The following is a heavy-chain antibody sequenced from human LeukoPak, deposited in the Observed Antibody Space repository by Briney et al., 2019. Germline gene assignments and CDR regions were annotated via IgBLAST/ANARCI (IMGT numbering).Heavy chain of an antibody. Sequence: GGSLRLSCAASGFTFSSYAMSWVRQAPGKGLEWVSGISGGGGSTYYADSVKGRFTISRDNSKNTLYLQMNSLRAEDTAVYYCAKSSWELRPGAFDMWGQGTMVTVSS. CDR2: ISGGGGST. CDR1: GFTFSSYA. J-gene: IGHJ3*02. V-gene: IGHV3-23*01. CDR3: AKSSWELRPGAFDM. D-gene: IGHD1-26*01.